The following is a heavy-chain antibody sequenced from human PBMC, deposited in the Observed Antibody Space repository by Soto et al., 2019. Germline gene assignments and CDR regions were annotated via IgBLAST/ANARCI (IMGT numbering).Heavy chain of an antibody. D-gene: IGHD2-21*02. CDR3: ARDWPDTYCGGDCPLGYYYHGMDV. J-gene: IGHJ6*02. Sequence: QVQLVQSGAELKKPGASVSLSCKASGFSFNTYYIHWVRQSPGEGFQWMGVINPSNGFTSYTQKFQGRVSMTAATSTTTVYLELSSLKSEDTAVYFCARDWPDTYCGGDCPLGYYYHGMDVWGQGTAVTVSS. CDR2: INPSNGFT. V-gene: IGHV1-46*02. CDR1: GFSFNTYY.